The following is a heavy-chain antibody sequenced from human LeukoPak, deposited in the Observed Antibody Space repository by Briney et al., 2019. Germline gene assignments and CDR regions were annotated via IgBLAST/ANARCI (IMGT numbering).Heavy chain of an antibody. CDR3: ARDRADYGDWYFDL. CDR2: ISRSSSYI. CDR1: EFTFSSYS. D-gene: IGHD4-17*01. Sequence: GGSLRLSCAASEFTFSSYSMNWVRQAPGKGLEWVSSISRSSSYIYYADSVKGRFTISRDNARNSLYLQMNSLRAEDTAVYYCARDRADYGDWYFDLWGRGTLVTVSS. V-gene: IGHV3-21*01. J-gene: IGHJ2*01.